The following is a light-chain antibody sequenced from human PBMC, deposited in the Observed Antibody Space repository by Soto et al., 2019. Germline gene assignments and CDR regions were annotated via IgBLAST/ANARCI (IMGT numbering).Light chain of an antibody. CDR1: SSDIGGHNY. J-gene: IGLJ1*01. CDR2: DVT. Sequence: QSVLTQPASVSGSPGQSLTISCTGTSSDIGGHNYVSWYQQHPGRAPKLLIYDVTYRPSGVSNRFSASKSGNTASLTISGLQAEDEADYYCSSFTSSATYVFGAGTKLTVL. CDR3: SSFTSSATYV. V-gene: IGLV2-14*01.